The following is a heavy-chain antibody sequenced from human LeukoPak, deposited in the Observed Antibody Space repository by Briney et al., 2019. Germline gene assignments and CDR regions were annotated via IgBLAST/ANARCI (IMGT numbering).Heavy chain of an antibody. D-gene: IGHD3-22*01. Sequence: GESLKISCKGSGYSFTSYWIGWVRQMPGEGLEWMGIIYPGDSDTRYSPSLQGQVTISADKSISTAYLQWSSLKASDTAMYYCARLDYYDSSGYSDFDYWGQGTLVTVSS. CDR3: ARLDYYDSSGYSDFDY. V-gene: IGHV5-51*01. CDR2: IYPGDSDT. J-gene: IGHJ4*02. CDR1: GYSFTSYW.